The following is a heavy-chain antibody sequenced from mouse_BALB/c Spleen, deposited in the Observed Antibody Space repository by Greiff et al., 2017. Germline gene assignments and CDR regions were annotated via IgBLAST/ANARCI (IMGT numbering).Heavy chain of an antibody. D-gene: IGHD2-10*01. CDR2: IWSGGST. CDR1: GFSLTSYG. CDR3: ARPYYGNYVDAMDY. Sequence: QVQLQQSGPGLVQPSQSLSITCTVSGFSLTSYGVHWVRQSPGKGLEWLGVIWSGGSTDYNAAFISRLSISKDNSKSQVFFKMNSLQANDTAIYYCARPYYGNYVDAMDYWGQGTSVTVSS. V-gene: IGHV2-2*02. J-gene: IGHJ4*01.